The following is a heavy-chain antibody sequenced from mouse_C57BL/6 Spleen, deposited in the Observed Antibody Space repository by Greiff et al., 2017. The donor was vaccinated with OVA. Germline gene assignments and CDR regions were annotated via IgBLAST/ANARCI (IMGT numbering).Heavy chain of an antibody. V-gene: IGHV2-4*01. CDR2: IWRGGST. Sequence: VQLVESGPGLVQPSQSLSITCTVSGFSLTSYGVHWVRQPPGKGLEWLGVIWRGGSTAYYAAFISRLSTSKDNSKSQVFFKMNSLQADDTAIYYCAQYYYGSSLFAYWGQGTLVTVSA. D-gene: IGHD1-1*01. J-gene: IGHJ3*01. CDR1: GFSLTSYG. CDR3: AQYYYGSSLFAY.